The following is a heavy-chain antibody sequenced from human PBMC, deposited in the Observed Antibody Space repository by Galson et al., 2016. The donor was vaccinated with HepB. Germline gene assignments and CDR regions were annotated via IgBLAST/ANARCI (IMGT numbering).Heavy chain of an antibody. CDR2: VYSSGST. Sequence: TLSLTCSVSGDSISSGTYYWSWIRQPAGRGLEWIGRVYSSGSTIYNPSLKSRATISVDTSKNQFSLRLSSVTAADTALYYCARDTYYFWDGFTSYAFDIWGQGRMVPVSS. CDR1: GDSISSGTYY. D-gene: IGHD3-3*01. V-gene: IGHV4-61*02. J-gene: IGHJ3*02. CDR3: ARDTYYFWDGFTSYAFDI.